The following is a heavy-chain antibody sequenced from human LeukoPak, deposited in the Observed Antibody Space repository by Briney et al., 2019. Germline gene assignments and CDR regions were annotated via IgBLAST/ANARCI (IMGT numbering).Heavy chain of an antibody. CDR3: AKDDSDSSIRGYFDY. V-gene: IGHV3-33*06. J-gene: IGHJ4*02. CDR1: GFTFSSYG. CDR2: IWYDGSNK. D-gene: IGHD6-13*01. Sequence: GGSLRLSCAASGFTFSSYGMHWVRQAPGKGLEWVAVIWYDGSNKYYADSVKGRFTISRDNSKNTLYLQMNSLRAEDTAVYYCAKDDSDSSIRGYFDYWGQGTLVTVSS.